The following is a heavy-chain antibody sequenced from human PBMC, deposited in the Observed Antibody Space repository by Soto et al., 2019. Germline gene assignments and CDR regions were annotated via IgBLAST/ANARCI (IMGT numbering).Heavy chain of an antibody. J-gene: IGHJ4*02. V-gene: IGHV3-30*18. CDR1: GFTFSNYG. Sequence: VQLVESGGGVVQPGRSLRLSCAASGFTFSNYGVHWVRQAPGKGLEWVAVISYDGSNKYYADSVKGRFTISRDNSKNTLYLQMNSLRPEDTAVYYCAKGDSSSHAFDYWGQGTLVTVSS. CDR2: ISYDGSNK. CDR3: AKGDSSSHAFDY. D-gene: IGHD6-13*01.